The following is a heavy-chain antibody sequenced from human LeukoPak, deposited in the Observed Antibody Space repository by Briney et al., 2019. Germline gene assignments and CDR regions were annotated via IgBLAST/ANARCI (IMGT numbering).Heavy chain of an antibody. CDR1: GFTFSSYA. J-gene: IGHJ4*02. V-gene: IGHV3-30-3*01. Sequence: HPGGSLRLSCAASGFTFSSYAMHWVRQAPGKGLEWVAVISYDGSNKYYADSVKGRFTISRDNSKNTLYLQMNSLRAEDTAVYYCARVGYDFWSGYQWYDDYWGQGTLVTVSS. CDR2: ISYDGSNK. CDR3: ARVGYDFWSGYQWYDDY. D-gene: IGHD3-3*01.